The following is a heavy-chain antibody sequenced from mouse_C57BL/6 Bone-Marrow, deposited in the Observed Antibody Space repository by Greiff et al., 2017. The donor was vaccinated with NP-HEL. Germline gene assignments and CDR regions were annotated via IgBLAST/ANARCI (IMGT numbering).Heavy chain of an antibody. D-gene: IGHD1-1*01. CDR3: TGGYYYGSRAFDY. Sequence: EVKLVESGGGLVQPGGSMKLSCVASGFTFSNYWMNWVRQSPEKGLEWVAQIRLKSDNYATHYAESVKGRFTISRDDSKSSVYLQMNNLRAEDTGIYYCTGGYYYGSRAFDYWGQGTTLTVSS. J-gene: IGHJ2*01. V-gene: IGHV6-3*01. CDR1: GFTFSNYW. CDR2: IRLKSDNYAT.